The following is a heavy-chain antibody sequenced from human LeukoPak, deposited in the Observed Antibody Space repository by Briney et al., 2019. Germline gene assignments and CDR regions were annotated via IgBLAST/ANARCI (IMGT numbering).Heavy chain of an antibody. V-gene: IGHV4-4*02. CDR3: GKTDIWFNPIDY. CDR2: IHRDGRT. CDR1: GVSISSTEW. D-gene: IGHD3-9*01. Sequence: SGTLSLTCAVSGVSISSTEWWIWVRQSPGQGLEWIGEIHRDGRTRYSPSLTSRVSMSIDYSKNQLSLKVSSVTAADTAIYYCGKTDIWFNPIDYWGPGSLVIVSS. J-gene: IGHJ4*02.